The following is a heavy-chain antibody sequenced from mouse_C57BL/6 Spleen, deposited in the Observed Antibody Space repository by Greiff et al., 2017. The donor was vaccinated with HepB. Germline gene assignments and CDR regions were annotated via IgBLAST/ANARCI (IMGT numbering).Heavy chain of an antibody. J-gene: IGHJ3*01. D-gene: IGHD3-2*02. CDR3: ARDGDSSGYLFAY. CDR2: ISYDGSN. Sequence: VQLKESGPGLVKPSQSLSLTCSVTGYSITSAYYWNWIRQFPGNKLEWMCYISYDGSNNYNPSLKNRISITRDTSKNQFFLKLNSVTTEDTATYYCARDGDSSGYLFAYWGQGTLVTVAA. V-gene: IGHV3-6*01. CDR1: GYSITSAYY.